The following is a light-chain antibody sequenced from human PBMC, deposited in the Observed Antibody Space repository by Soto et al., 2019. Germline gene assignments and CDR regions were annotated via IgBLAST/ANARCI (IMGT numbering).Light chain of an antibody. CDR3: CSYAGSSTCV. Sequence: QSVLTQPASVSGSPGQSITISCTGTSSDVGNYNIVTWYQQHPGKAPKLMIYEVSKRPSRVSNRFSGSKSGNTASLTISGLQAEDEADYYCCSYAGSSTCVFGTGTKLTVL. CDR1: SSDVGNYNI. V-gene: IGLV2-23*02. J-gene: IGLJ1*01. CDR2: EVS.